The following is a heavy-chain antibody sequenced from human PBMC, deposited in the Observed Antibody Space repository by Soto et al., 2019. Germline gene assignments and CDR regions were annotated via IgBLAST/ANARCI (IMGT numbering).Heavy chain of an antibody. CDR3: ASIRRSIAAAGTYYYYGMDV. V-gene: IGHV1-69*01. D-gene: IGHD6-13*01. Sequence: QVQLVQSGAEVKKPGSSVKVSCKASGGTFSSYAISWVRQAPGQGLEWMGGIIPIFGTANYAQKFQGRVTITAEESKSTAYMELSSLRSEDTAVYYCASIRRSIAAAGTYYYYGMDVWGQGTTVTVSS. J-gene: IGHJ6*02. CDR2: IIPIFGTA. CDR1: GGTFSSYA.